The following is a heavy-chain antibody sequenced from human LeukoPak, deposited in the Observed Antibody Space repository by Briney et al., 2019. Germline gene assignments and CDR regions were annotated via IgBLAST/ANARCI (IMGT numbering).Heavy chain of an antibody. J-gene: IGHJ4*02. Sequence: GGSLRLSCAASGFTFSSYSMNWVRQAPGKGLEWVSYISSSSSTIYYADSVKGRFTISRDNAKNSLYLQMNSLRAEDTAVYYCARDPYYYDSSGYQIPYFDYWGQGTLVTVSS. V-gene: IGHV3-48*04. D-gene: IGHD3-22*01. CDR1: GFTFSSYS. CDR3: ARDPYYYDSSGYQIPYFDY. CDR2: ISSSSSTI.